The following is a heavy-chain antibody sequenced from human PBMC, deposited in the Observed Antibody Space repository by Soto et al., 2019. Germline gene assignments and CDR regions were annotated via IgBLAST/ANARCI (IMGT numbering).Heavy chain of an antibody. V-gene: IGHV4-30-4*01. J-gene: IGHJ6*02. Sequence: SETLSLTCTVSGGSINGGDYYWTWVRQPPGKGLEWIGNIFHSGSTYYTPSLQSRVTISLDTSKNHFSLKLSSVTPADTAVYYCARDRYYGSGTYYNFYSGMDVWGQGTTVT. CDR3: ARDRYYGSGTYYNFYSGMDV. CDR1: GGSINGGDYY. CDR2: IFHSGST. D-gene: IGHD3-10*01.